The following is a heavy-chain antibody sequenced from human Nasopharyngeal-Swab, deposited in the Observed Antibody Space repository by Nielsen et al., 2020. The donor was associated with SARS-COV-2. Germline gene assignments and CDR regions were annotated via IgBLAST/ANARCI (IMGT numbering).Heavy chain of an antibody. J-gene: IGHJ6*03. V-gene: IGHV4-59*01. CDR2: IYYSGST. D-gene: IGHD3-3*01. Sequence: RQAPGKGLEWIGYIYYSGSTNYNPSLKRRVTISVGTSKNQFSLKLSSVTAADTAVYYCARVGGLWSAGFYYYYMDVWGKGTTVTVSS. CDR3: ARVGGLWSAGFYYYYMDV.